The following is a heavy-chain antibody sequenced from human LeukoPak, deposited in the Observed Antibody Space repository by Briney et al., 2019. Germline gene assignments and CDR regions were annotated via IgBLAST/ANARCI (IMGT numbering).Heavy chain of an antibody. D-gene: IGHD2-15*01. CDR1: GYTFTSYA. J-gene: IGHJ6*03. CDR2: INPNSGGT. V-gene: IGHV1-2*02. CDR3: ARGVVAATFYYYMDV. Sequence: GASVKVSCKASGYTFTSYAMNWVRQAPGQGLEWMGCINPNSGGTNYAQKFQGRVTMTRDTSISTAYMELSRLTSDDTAVYYCARGVVAATFYYYMDVWDKGTTVTISS.